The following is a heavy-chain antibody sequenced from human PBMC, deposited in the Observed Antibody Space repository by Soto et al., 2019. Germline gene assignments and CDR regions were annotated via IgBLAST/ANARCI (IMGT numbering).Heavy chain of an antibody. CDR3: ARSSVEGSGSYSQFNGMDV. V-gene: IGHV5-10-1*01. D-gene: IGHD3-10*01. J-gene: IGHJ6*02. CDR1: GYSFTSYR. Sequence: GASLKISCKGSGYSFTSYRVSGVRQVPGKGLEWMGRIDPSDSYTNYRPSFQGHGTIPAYKSISTAFLQWSILKASDTAMSSSARSSVEGSGSYSQFNGMDVWGQGTTVTVSS. CDR2: IDPSDSYT.